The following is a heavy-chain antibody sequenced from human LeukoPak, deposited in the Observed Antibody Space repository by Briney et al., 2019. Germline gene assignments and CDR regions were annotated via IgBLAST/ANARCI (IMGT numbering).Heavy chain of an antibody. CDR2: ITGSGAYT. Sequence: GGSLRLSCAASGFTFSNYWMHWVRQAPGKGLEWVSAITGSGAYTDYADSVKGRFTISRDNSKNTIYLQMNSLRAEDTAVYYCAKRSSTSSGYFDLWGRGTLVTVSS. CDR1: GFTFSNYW. J-gene: IGHJ4*02. D-gene: IGHD3-22*01. V-gene: IGHV3-23*01. CDR3: AKRSSTSSGYFDL.